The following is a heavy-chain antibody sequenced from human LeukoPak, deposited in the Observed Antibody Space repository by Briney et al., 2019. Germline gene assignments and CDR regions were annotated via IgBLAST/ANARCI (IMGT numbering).Heavy chain of an antibody. CDR2: ISSSSSYI. CDR1: GFTFSSYS. V-gene: IGHV3-21*01. CDR3: AKAYYDSSGYSYYFDY. Sequence: GGSLRLSCAASGFTFSSYSMNWARQAPGKGLEWVSSISSSSSYIYYADSVKGRFTISRDNAKNSLYLQMNSLRAEDTAVYYCAKAYYDSSGYSYYFDYWGQGTLVTVSS. D-gene: IGHD3-22*01. J-gene: IGHJ4*02.